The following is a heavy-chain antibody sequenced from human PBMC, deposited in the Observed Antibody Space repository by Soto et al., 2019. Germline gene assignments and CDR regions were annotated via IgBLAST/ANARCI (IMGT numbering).Heavy chain of an antibody. D-gene: IGHD3-10*01. CDR3: ARSGRNASGNYYSYYYAMGV. CDR2: IYYSGRP. V-gene: IGHV4-59*01. CDR1: GDPMNTYY. J-gene: IGHJ6*02. Sequence: QVLLQESGPGLVRPSETLSLTCTVSGDPMNTYYWTWIRQPPGKGLEWIGSIYYSGRPDYNPSLESRVTISVDSSKNQFSVTLTSVTAADTAVYYCARSGRNASGNYYSYYYAMGVWGQGTTVTVSS.